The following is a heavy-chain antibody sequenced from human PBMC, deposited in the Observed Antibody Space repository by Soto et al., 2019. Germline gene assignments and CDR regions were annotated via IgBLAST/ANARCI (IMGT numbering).Heavy chain of an antibody. CDR3: ARGMRDNWNFYYYYMDV. CDR2: IWYDGSNK. CDR1: GFTFSSYG. V-gene: IGHV3-33*01. J-gene: IGHJ6*03. D-gene: IGHD1-1*01. Sequence: GGSLRLSCAASGFTFSSYGMHWVRQAPGKGLEWVAVIWYDGSNKYYADSVKGRFTISRDNSKNTLYLQMNSLRAEDTAVYYCARGMRDNWNFYYYYMDVWGKGTTVTVSS.